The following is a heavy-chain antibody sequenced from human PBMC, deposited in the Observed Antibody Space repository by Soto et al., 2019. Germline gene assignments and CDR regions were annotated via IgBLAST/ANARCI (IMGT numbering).Heavy chain of an antibody. D-gene: IGHD1-26*01. CDR1: GFTFSSYS. CDR2: ISSSSSYI. J-gene: IGHJ4*02. Sequence: GGSLRLSCAASGFTFSSYSMNWVRQAPGKGLEWVSSISSSSSYIYYADSVKGRFTISRDNAKNSLYLQMNSLRAEDTAVYYCARLDPNSGSYSDYWGQGTLVTVSS. CDR3: ARLDPNSGSYSDY. V-gene: IGHV3-21*01.